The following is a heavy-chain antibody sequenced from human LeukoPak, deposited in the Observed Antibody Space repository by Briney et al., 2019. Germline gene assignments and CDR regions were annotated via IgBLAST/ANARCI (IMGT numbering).Heavy chain of an antibody. V-gene: IGHV3-48*04. CDR2: ISSSSSTI. J-gene: IGHJ4*02. CDR1: GFTFSSYS. CDR3: ARDLPGYGGGY. D-gene: IGHD3-16*01. Sequence: SGGSLRLSCAASGFTFSSYSMNWVRRAPGKGLEWVSYISSSSSTIYYADSVKGRFTISRDNAKNSLYLQMNSLRAEDTAVYYCARDLPGYGGGYWGQGILVTVSS.